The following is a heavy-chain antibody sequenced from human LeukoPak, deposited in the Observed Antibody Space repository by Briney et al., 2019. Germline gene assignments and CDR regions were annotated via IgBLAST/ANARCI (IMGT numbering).Heavy chain of an antibody. CDR1: GVSVSGYY. CDR3: ARHDPFQY. CDR2: VHYTGNT. V-gene: IGHV4-34*01. J-gene: IGHJ4*02. Sequence: SETLSLTCAVYGVSVSGYYWSWIRQPPGMGLEWVGSVHYTGNTYYNSSLSSRITISVDTSSNQFSLRLNSVTAADTALYYCARHDPFQYWGQGALVTVSS.